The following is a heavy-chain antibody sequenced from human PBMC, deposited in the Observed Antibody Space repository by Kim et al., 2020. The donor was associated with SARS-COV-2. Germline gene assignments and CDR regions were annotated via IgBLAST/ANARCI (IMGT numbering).Heavy chain of an antibody. Sequence: GGSLRLSCAASGFTFSSYAMSWVRQAPGKGPEWVSLVSGSGGSTYHADSVKGRFAISRDNSKKTLYLQMNSLRAEDTALYYCAKGERNNWSFIDYWGQGTLVTVSS. D-gene: IGHD1-1*01. CDR2: VSGSGGST. CDR3: AKGERNNWSFIDY. CDR1: GFTFSSYA. V-gene: IGHV3-23*01. J-gene: IGHJ4*02.